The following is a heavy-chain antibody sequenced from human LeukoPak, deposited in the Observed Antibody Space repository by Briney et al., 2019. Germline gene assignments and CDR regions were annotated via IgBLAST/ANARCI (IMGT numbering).Heavy chain of an antibody. CDR1: GFTFDDYA. CDR3: ARILYYYYYMDV. CDR2: ISWNSGSI. V-gene: IGHV3-9*01. Sequence: GRSLRLSCAASGFTFDDYAMHWVRQGPGKGLEWVSGISWNSGSIGYADSVEGRFTISRDNAKNSLYLQMNSLRAEDTAVYYCARILYYYYYMDVWGKGTTVTISS. J-gene: IGHJ6*03.